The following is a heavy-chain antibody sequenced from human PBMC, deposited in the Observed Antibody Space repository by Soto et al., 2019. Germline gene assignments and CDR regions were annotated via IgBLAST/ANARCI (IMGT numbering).Heavy chain of an antibody. CDR3: ASLYCSGGSCLDY. V-gene: IGHV4-39*01. CDR2: IYYSGST. J-gene: IGHJ4*02. D-gene: IGHD2-15*01. Sequence: SETLSLTCTVSGGSMSSNSYYWGWIRQPPGKGLEWIGSIYYSGSTYYNPSLKSRVTISVNTSKNQFSLKLSSVTAADTAVYYCASLYCSGGSCLDYWGQGTLVTSPQ. CDR1: GGSMSSNSYY.